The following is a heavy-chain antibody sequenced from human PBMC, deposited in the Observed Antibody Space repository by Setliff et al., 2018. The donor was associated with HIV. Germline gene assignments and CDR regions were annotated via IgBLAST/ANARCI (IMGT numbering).Heavy chain of an antibody. CDR1: RFTFDEYA. CDR3: ARCRDGYKTFDY. Sequence: PGGSLRLSCVASRFTFDEYAMHWVRQRPGRGLEWVSGISWNSGDIGYADSVKGRFTISRDNAKNSLYLQMNSLRAEDTAVYYCARCRDGYKTFDYWGQGALVTVSS. J-gene: IGHJ4*02. D-gene: IGHD5-12*01. CDR2: ISWNSGDI. V-gene: IGHV3-9*01.